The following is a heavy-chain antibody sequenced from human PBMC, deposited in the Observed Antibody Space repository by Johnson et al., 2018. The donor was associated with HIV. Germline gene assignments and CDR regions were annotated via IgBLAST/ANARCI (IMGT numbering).Heavy chain of an antibody. V-gene: IGHV3-13*01. D-gene: IGHD3-22*01. CDR1: GFTFSSYA. CDR2: IGTAGDT. Sequence: VYLVESGGELVQPGGSLRLSCAASGFTFSSYAMHWVRQATGKGLEWVSAIGTAGDTSYPGSVKGRFTISRENAKNSLYLQMNSLRAGDTAVYYCARGSSYYYDSSGSDAFDIWGQGTMVTVSS. J-gene: IGHJ3*02. CDR3: ARGSSYYYDSSGSDAFDI.